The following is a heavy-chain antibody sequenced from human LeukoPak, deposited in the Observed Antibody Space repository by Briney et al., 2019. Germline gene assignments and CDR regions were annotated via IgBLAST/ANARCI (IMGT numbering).Heavy chain of an antibody. D-gene: IGHD3-22*01. CDR1: SGSLSSSY. J-gene: IGHJ4*02. CDR3: AVSTYYYDSSGYYYFDY. V-gene: IGHV4-4*07. CDR2: IYTGGST. Sequence: SETLSLTCTLSSGSLSSSYWSWIRQPAGKGLEWIGRIYTGGSTNYNPSLKSRVTMSVDTSKNQFSLKLSSVTAADTAVYYCAVSTYYYDSSGYYYFDYWGQGTLVTVSS.